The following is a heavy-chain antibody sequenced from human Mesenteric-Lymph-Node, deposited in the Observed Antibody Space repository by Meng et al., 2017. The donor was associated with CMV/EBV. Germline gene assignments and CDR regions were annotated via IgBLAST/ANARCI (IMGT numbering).Heavy chain of an antibody. D-gene: IGHD4-23*01. CDR1: GFTFSRYA. Sequence: GGSLRLSCAASGFTFSRYALTWVRQAPGKGLEWVSGISGAGGGTYYADSVKGRFTISRDNAKNSLYLQMNSLRAEDTALYYCATDDYGGNPAYWGQGTLVTVSS. CDR2: ISGAGGGT. V-gene: IGHV3-23*01. CDR3: ATDDYGGNPAY. J-gene: IGHJ4*02.